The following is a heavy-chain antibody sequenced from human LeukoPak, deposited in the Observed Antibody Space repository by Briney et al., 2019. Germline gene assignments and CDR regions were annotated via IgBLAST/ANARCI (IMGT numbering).Heavy chain of an antibody. CDR2: INPNSGGT. D-gene: IGHD2-2*01. V-gene: IGHV1-2*02. CDR1: GYTFTGYY. CDR3: ARDRSTSGNWFDP. Sequence: ASVKVSCKASGYTFTGYYMHWVRQAPGQGLEWMGWINPNSGGTNYAQKFQGRVTMTRDTSISTAYMELSRLRSDDPAVYYCARDRSTSGNWFDPWGQGTLVTVSS. J-gene: IGHJ5*02.